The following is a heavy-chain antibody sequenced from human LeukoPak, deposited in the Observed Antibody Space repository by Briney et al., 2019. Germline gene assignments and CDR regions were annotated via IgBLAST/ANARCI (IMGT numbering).Heavy chain of an antibody. J-gene: IGHJ4*02. CDR2: INSDGSST. V-gene: IGHV3-74*01. CDR3: ARDGPSSFGAHDY. CDR1: GFTFSSYW. Sequence: GGSLRLSCAASGFTFSSYWMHWVRQAPGKGLVWVSRINSDGSSTNYADSVKGRFTISRNNAKNTLYLQMNSLRAEDTAVYYCARDGPSSFGAHDYWGQGTLVTVSS. D-gene: IGHD3-3*01.